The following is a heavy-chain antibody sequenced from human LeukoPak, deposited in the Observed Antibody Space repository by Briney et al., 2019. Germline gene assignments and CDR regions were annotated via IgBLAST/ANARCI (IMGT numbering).Heavy chain of an antibody. J-gene: IGHJ3*02. V-gene: IGHV3-33*01. D-gene: IGHD3-16*01. Sequence: GGSLRLSCAASGFTFSSYAMLWVRQAPGKGLEWVAVIWYDGSNKYYADSVKGRFTISRDNSKNALYLQMNSLRAEDTAVYYCGRGYANNDAFDIWGQGTMVTVSS. CDR3: GRGYANNDAFDI. CDR1: GFTFSSYA. CDR2: IWYDGSNK.